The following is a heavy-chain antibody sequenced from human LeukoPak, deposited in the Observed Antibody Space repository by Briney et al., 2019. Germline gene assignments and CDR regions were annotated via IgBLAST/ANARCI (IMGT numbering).Heavy chain of an antibody. J-gene: IGHJ4*02. CDR1: GGSISSYY. Sequence: SETLSLTCTVSGGSISSYYWSWIRQPPGKGLEWIGYFYSSGSTNYNPSLKSRVTMSVDTSTNQFSLRLSSVTAADTAVYYCAKGPVSAIVGATTLDYWGQGTLVTVSS. CDR2: FYSSGST. D-gene: IGHD1-26*01. CDR3: AKGPVSAIVGATTLDY. V-gene: IGHV4-59*01.